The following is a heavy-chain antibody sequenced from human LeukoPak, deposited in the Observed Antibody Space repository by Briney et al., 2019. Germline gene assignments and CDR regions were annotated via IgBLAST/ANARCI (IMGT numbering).Heavy chain of an antibody. Sequence: GGSLRLSCAASGFTFSSYSMNWVRQAPGKGLEWVSSISSSSSYIYYADSVKGRFTISRDNAKNSLYLQMNSLRAEDKAVYYCARDLPPYDYVWGSYRYFDYWGQGTLVTVSS. CDR3: ARDLPPYDYVWGSYRYFDY. V-gene: IGHV3-21*01. J-gene: IGHJ4*02. CDR1: GFTFSSYS. D-gene: IGHD3-16*02. CDR2: ISSSSSYI.